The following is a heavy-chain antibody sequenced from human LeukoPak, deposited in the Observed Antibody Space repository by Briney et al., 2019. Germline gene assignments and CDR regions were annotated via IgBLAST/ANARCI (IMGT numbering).Heavy chain of an antibody. Sequence: ASVKVSCKASGYTFTSYGISWVRQAPGQGLEWMGWISAYNGNTNYAQKLQGRVTMTTDTSTSTAYMELRSLRSDDTAVYYCARDRFSSSWYYYYGMDVWGQGTTVTVSS. J-gene: IGHJ6*02. CDR3: ARDRFSSSWYYYYGMDV. V-gene: IGHV1-18*01. CDR1: GYTFTSYG. D-gene: IGHD6-13*01. CDR2: ISAYNGNT.